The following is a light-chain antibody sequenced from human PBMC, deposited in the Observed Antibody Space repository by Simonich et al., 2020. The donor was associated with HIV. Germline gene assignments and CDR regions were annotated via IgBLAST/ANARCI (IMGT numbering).Light chain of an antibody. J-gene: IGKJ1*01. V-gene: IGKV1-5*03. CDR3: QQYNSYST. CDR1: QSISSW. Sequence: DIQMTQSPSTLSASVVDRVTITCRASQSISSWLAWYQQKPGKAPKLLIYKASSLESGGPSRFSGSGSGTEFTLTISSLQPDDFATYYCQQYNSYSTFGQGTKVEIK. CDR2: KAS.